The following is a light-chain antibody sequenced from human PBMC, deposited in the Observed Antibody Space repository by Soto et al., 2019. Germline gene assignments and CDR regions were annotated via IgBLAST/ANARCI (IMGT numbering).Light chain of an antibody. J-gene: IGKJ1*01. CDR1: QSISSH. CDR3: QQSYTTPRT. V-gene: IGKV1-39*01. CDR2: GAS. Sequence: DIQMTHSPSSLSASVGDRVTITYRASQSISSHLNWYQLKAGKAPKLLISGASSLESGVPSRFSGSGSGTDFTLTISSLQPEDFATYYCQQSYTTPRTFGQGTKV.